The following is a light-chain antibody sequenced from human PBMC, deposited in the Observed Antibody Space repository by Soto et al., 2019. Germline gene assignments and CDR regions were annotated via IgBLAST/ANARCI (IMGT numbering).Light chain of an antibody. J-gene: IGLJ3*02. Sequence: SYELTQTPSVSVAPGQTARITCGGNNIRNKSVQWYQQKPGQAPVVVVYDDTNRPSGIPERFSGSNSGNTATLTISRVEAVDEADYYCHVWYSSRDHWVFGGGTKLTVL. CDR1: NIRNKS. CDR2: DDT. CDR3: HVWYSSRDHWV. V-gene: IGLV3-21*02.